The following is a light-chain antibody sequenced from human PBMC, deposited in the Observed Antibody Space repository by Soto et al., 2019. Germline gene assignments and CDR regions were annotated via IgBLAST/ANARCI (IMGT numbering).Light chain of an antibody. V-gene: IGKV3-15*01. J-gene: IGKJ1*01. Sequence: EIVMTQSPATLSVSPGERATLSCRASQSVGSNLAWYQQKPGQAPSLLIYGASARATGVPARFSGSGSGTEFTLTINSLQSEDFALYFRQQYNNWPPWTFGQGTKVDIK. CDR3: QQYNNWPPWT. CDR1: QSVGSN. CDR2: GAS.